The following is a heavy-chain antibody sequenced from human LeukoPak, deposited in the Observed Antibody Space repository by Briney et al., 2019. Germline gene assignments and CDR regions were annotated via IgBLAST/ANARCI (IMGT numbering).Heavy chain of an antibody. CDR2: TYYRSTWYN. V-gene: IGHV6-1*01. D-gene: IGHD2-2*01. CDR3: ARRLTQYDCFDP. Sequence: SQTLSLTCAISGDSVSSNSVTWNWIRQSPSRGLEWLGRTYYRSTWYNDYAVSVRGRITVNPDTSKNQCSLHLNSVTPEDTAVYYCARRLTQYDCFDPWGQGILVTVSS. CDR1: GDSVSSNSVT. J-gene: IGHJ5*02.